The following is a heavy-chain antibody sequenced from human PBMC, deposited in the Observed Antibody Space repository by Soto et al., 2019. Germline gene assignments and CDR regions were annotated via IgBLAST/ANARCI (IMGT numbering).Heavy chain of an antibody. Sequence: QVQLVESGGGVVQPGRSLRLSCAASGFTFSSYAMHWVRQAPGKGLEWVAVISYDGSNKYYADSVKGRFTISRDNSKNTLYLQMNSLRAEDTAVYYCASLREYCSSTSCYALDAFDIWGQGTMVTVSS. CDR1: GFTFSSYA. V-gene: IGHV3-30-3*01. CDR3: ASLREYCSSTSCYALDAFDI. D-gene: IGHD2-2*01. CDR2: ISYDGSNK. J-gene: IGHJ3*02.